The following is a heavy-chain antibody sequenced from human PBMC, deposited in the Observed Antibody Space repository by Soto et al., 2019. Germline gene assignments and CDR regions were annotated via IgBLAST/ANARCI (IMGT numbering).Heavy chain of an antibody. CDR2: TYYRSRWYN. Sequence: SQTLSLTCAISGDSVSSNSAAWNWIRQSPSRGLEWLGRTYYRSRWYNDYAVSVKSRITVNPDTSKNQFSLHLTSVTPEDTAVYYCAGTTSHQWYYMDVWGKGTTVTVSS. D-gene: IGHD1-7*01. J-gene: IGHJ6*03. CDR1: GDSVSSNSAA. V-gene: IGHV6-1*01. CDR3: AGTTSHQWYYMDV.